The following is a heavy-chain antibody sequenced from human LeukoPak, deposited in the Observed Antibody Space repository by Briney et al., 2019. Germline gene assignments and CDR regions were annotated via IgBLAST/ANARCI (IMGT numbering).Heavy chain of an antibody. J-gene: IGHJ4*02. CDR1: GFTVSSSY. CDR3: TREAGATDY. Sequence: GGSLRLCCAVSGFTVSSSYMSWVRQAPGKGLEWVSIIYSDASTYYADSVKGRFSISRDNSKNILYLQMNSLRAEDTALYYCTREAGATDYWGQGTLVTVSS. CDR2: IYSDAST. D-gene: IGHD1-26*01. V-gene: IGHV3-66*01.